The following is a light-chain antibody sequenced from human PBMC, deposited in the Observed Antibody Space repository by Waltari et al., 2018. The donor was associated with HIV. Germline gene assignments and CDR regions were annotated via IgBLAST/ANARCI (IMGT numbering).Light chain of an antibody. Sequence: EIVMTQSPATLSVAPGERATLSRRASQSVSSKLAWYQQKPGQAPRLLIYGASTRATGIPARFSGGGSGTEFTLTISSLQSEDFAVYYCQQYNNWPLTFGGGTRVEI. CDR3: QQYNNWPLT. CDR2: GAS. V-gene: IGKV3-15*01. CDR1: QSVSSK. J-gene: IGKJ4*01.